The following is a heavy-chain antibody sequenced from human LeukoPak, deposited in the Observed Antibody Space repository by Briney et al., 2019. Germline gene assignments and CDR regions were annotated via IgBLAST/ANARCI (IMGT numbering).Heavy chain of an antibody. CDR1: EYTFTSYA. CDR3: ARDQEQWLSLFDY. J-gene: IGHJ4*02. Sequence: ASVNVSCKASEYTFTSYAMHWVRQAPGQRLEWMGWINAGNGNTNYSQKFQGRVTITRDTSASTAYMELSSLRSEDTAVYYCARDQEQWLSLFDYWGQGTLVTVSS. V-gene: IGHV1-3*01. CDR2: INAGNGNT. D-gene: IGHD6-19*01.